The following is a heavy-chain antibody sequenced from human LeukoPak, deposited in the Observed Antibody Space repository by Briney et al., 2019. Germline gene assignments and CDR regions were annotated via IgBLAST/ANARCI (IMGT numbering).Heavy chain of an antibody. CDR1: GFTFSSYW. CDR3: ARSIGTTGGY. Sequence: PGGSLRLSCAASGFTFSSYWMSWVRQAPGKGLVWVSRIDSGGSNTIYADSVKGRFTISRDNAKNTLYLEMNSLRAEDTAVYYCARSIGTTGGYWGQGTLVTVSS. D-gene: IGHD1-1*01. V-gene: IGHV3-74*01. CDR2: IDSGGSNT. J-gene: IGHJ4*02.